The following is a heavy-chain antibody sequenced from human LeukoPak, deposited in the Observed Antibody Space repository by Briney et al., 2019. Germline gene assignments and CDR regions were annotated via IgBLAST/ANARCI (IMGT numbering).Heavy chain of an antibody. V-gene: IGHV1-18*01. D-gene: IGHD2-21*02. CDR3: ARNVSAPSDHAGYFDY. CDR2: ISVYNGNT. J-gene: IGHJ4*02. Sequence: GASVKVSCKASGYTFTSYAISWVRQAPGQGLEWLGWISVYNGNTNYAQKVQARVTMTTDTSASTAYMELRSLRSDDTAVYYCARNVSAPSDHAGYFDYWGQGTLVTVSS. CDR1: GYTFTSYA.